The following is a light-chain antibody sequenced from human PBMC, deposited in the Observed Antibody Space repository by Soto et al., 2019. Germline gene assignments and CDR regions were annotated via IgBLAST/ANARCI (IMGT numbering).Light chain of an antibody. J-gene: IGLJ1*01. CDR2: EVS. CDR3: SSYTRSSTSYV. CDR1: SSDVGEENY. Sequence: QSVLTQPPSASGSPGQSVTITCSGTSSDVGEENYVSWYQQHPGKAPKLMIYEVSNRPSRVSNRFSGSKSGNTASLTISGLQAEDEADYYCSSYTRSSTSYVFGTGTKLTVL. V-gene: IGLV2-14*01.